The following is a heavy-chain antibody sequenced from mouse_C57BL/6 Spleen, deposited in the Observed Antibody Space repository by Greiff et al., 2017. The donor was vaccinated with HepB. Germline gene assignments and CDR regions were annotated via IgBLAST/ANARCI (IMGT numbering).Heavy chain of an antibody. Sequence: VQLQQSGAELAKPGASVKLSCKASGYTFTSYWMHWVKQRPGPGLDWIGYITPSSGYTKYNKKFKDKATLTADKSSSTAYMQLSSLTYEDSAVYDCARGGLVYGSSYGYLDVWGTGDTVNVAS. CDR1: GYTFTSYW. CDR2: ITPSSGYT. CDR3: ARGGLVYGSSYGYLDV. J-gene: IGHJ1*03. D-gene: IGHD1-1*01. V-gene: IGHV1-7*01.